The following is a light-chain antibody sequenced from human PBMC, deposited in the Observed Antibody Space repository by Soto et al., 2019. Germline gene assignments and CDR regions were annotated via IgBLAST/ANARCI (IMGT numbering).Light chain of an antibody. Sequence: QPVLTQPPSVSGAPGQRVTISCTGSNSNIGADYGVHWYQQFPGTAPKLLISNYTNRPSGVPDRFSGSRSGSSASLAITGLQSEDEADYYCQSFDSSLTGPILGVGTKVTVL. V-gene: IGLV1-40*01. CDR2: NYT. J-gene: IGLJ2*01. CDR1: NSNIGADYG. CDR3: QSFDSSLTGPI.